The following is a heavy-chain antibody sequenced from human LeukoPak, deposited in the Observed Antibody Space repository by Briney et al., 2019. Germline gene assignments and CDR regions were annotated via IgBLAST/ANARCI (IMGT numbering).Heavy chain of an antibody. CDR1: GFTFSSYG. Sequence: GGSLRLSCAASGFTFSSYGMHWVRQAPGKGLEWVAVISYDGSNKYYADSVKGRFTISRDNSKNTLYLQMNRLRVEDTALYYCAKSRFRSSDAFDIWGQGTMVTVSS. CDR3: AKSRFRSSDAFDI. J-gene: IGHJ3*02. D-gene: IGHD5-24*01. V-gene: IGHV3-30*18. CDR2: ISYDGSNK.